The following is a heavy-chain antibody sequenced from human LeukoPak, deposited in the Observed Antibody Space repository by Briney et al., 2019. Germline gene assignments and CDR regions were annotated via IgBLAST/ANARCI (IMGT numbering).Heavy chain of an antibody. D-gene: IGHD6-13*01. CDR1: GFTFSSYW. V-gene: IGHV3-7*01. J-gene: IGHJ4*02. CDR2: IKQDGSEK. CDR3: ARDRGDYSSSWGPGTFDY. Sequence: GGSLRLSCAASGFTFSSYWMSWVRQAPGKGLEWVANIKQDGSEKYYVDSVKGRFTISRDNAKTSLYLQMNSLRAEDTAVYYCARDRGDYSSSWGPGTFDYWAREPWSPSPQ.